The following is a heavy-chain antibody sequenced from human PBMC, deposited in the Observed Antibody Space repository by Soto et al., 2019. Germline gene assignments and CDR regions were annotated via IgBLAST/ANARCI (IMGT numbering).Heavy chain of an antibody. Sequence: SETLSLTCTVSGGSFSSNNHYWVWIRQPPGTGLEWIGEINHSGSTNYNPSLKSRVTISVDTSKNQFSLKLTSVTAADTAVYYCARDKIPGLFDYWGPGTLVTVSS. CDR3: ARDKIPGLFDY. CDR2: INHSGST. CDR1: GGSFSSNNHY. V-gene: IGHV4-39*07. J-gene: IGHJ4*02. D-gene: IGHD2-21*01.